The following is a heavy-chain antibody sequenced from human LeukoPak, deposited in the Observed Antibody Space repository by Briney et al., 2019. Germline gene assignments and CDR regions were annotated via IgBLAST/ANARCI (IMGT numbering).Heavy chain of an antibody. J-gene: IGHJ6*03. Sequence: GGPLRLSCAASGFTFDDYGMSWVRQAPGKGLEWVSGINWNGGSTGYADSVKGRFTISRDNAKNSLYLQMNSLRAEDTALYYCARDGRSGIAAAGHEYYYYYYYMDVWGKGTTVTVSS. CDR1: GFTFDDYG. CDR2: INWNGGST. V-gene: IGHV3-20*04. D-gene: IGHD6-13*01. CDR3: ARDGRSGIAAAGHEYYYYYYYMDV.